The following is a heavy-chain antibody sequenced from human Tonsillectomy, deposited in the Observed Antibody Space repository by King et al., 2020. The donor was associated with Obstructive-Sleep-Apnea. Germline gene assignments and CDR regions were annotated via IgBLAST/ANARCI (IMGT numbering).Heavy chain of an antibody. CDR3: ASGSYYGMDV. J-gene: IGHJ6*02. Sequence: VQLVESGGGLVQPGGSLRLSCAASGFTFSIYWMHWVRQAPGKGLVWVSRINSDGSSTSYAGSVKGRFTISRDNAKNTLYLQMNSLRAEDTAVYYCASGSYYGMDVWGQGTTVTVSS. V-gene: IGHV3-74*01. D-gene: IGHD5-12*01. CDR1: GFTFSIYW. CDR2: INSDGSST.